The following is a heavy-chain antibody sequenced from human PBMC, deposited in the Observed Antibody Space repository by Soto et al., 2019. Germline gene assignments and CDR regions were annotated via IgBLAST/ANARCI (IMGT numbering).Heavy chain of an antibody. V-gene: IGHV4-39*02. D-gene: IGHD1-1*01. J-gene: IGHJ4*02. CDR1: GGSITNSSSY. Sequence: PSETLSLTCTVSGGSITNSSSYWGWIRQPPGKGLEWMGSIYYSGIRYNNPSLKSRVTMSVDTSKNQFSLGLTSVTAADTAVYYCARDRMTTYGSGKLYYFDYWGQGTPVTVSS. CDR2: IYYSGIR. CDR3: ARDRMTTYGSGKLYYFDY.